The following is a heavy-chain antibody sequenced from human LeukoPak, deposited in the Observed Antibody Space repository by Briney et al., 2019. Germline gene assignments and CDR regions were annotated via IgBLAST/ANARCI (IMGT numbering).Heavy chain of an antibody. D-gene: IGHD3-10*01. CDR3: ARGETMVRALDAFDI. V-gene: IGHV4-30-2*01. CDR2: IYHSGST. CDR1: GGSISSGGYY. J-gene: IGHJ3*02. Sequence: PSETLSLTCTVSGGSISSGGYYWNWIRQPPGKGLEWIGYIYHSGSTYYNPSLKSRVTISVDRSKNQFSLKLSSVTAADTAVYYCARGETMVRALDAFDIWGQGTMVTVSS.